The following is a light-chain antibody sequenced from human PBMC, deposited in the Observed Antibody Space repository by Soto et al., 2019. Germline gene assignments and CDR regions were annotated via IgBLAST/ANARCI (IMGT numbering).Light chain of an antibody. Sequence: QSALTQPASVSGSPGQSLTISCTGTSSDVGGYNYVAWYQQHPGKAPKLIIYDVINRPSGVSNRFSGSKSGNTASLTISGLQAEDEADYYCSSYTSSHTYVFGSGT. J-gene: IGLJ1*01. CDR2: DVI. CDR1: SSDVGGYNY. V-gene: IGLV2-14*01. CDR3: SSYTSSHTYV.